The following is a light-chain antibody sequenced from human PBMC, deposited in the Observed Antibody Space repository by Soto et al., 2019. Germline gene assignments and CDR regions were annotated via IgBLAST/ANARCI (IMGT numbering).Light chain of an antibody. Sequence: ETVLTQSPGTLSLSPGDSATLSCRASQAVYGGFVAWYQGKRGQAPRLLISTASTRATGIPDRFSGSGSGRDFTLTISKLESEDFAIYYCHQYGNSPLTFGPGTTVDF. CDR3: HQYGNSPLT. J-gene: IGKJ3*01. CDR1: QAVYGGF. CDR2: TAS. V-gene: IGKV3-20*01.